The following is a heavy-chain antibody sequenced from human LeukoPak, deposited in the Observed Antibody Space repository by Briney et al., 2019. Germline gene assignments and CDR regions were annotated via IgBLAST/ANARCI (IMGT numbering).Heavy chain of an antibody. D-gene: IGHD3-9*01. V-gene: IGHV4-59*01. J-gene: IGHJ6*04. CDR2: IYYSGST. CDR1: GGSISSYY. Sequence: SETLSLTCTVSGGSISSYYWSWIRQPPGKGLEWIGYIYYSGSTNYNPSLKSRVTISVDTSMNQFSLKLSSVTAADTAVYYCAREFYDILTGYYYGMDVWGKGTTVTVSS. CDR3: AREFYDILTGYYYGMDV.